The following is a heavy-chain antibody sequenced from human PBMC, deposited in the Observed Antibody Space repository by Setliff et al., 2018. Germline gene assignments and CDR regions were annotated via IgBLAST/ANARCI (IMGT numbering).Heavy chain of an antibody. CDR3: ARSGWLREYYFDY. Sequence: ASVKVSCKASGYTFTGYYMHWVRQAPGQGLEWMGWINPNSGGTNYAQKFQGWVTMTRDTSISTAYMELSRLRSDDTAVYYCARSGWLREYYFDYWGQGTTVTVSS. V-gene: IGHV1-2*04. J-gene: IGHJ4*03. D-gene: IGHD5-12*01. CDR1: GYTFTGYY. CDR2: INPNSGGT.